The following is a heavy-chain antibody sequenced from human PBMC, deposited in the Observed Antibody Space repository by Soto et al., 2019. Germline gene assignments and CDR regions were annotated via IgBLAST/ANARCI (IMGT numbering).Heavy chain of an antibody. Sequence: EVQLLESGGGLVQPGGSLRLSCAASGFIFSSYAMSWVRQAPGRGLEWVSVIGSSGGSAYYADSVKGRFTISRDNSKKTLYLQMNSLRAEDTAVYYCAKGIMVRGDNHYDYWGQGTLVTVSS. CDR2: IGSSGGSA. D-gene: IGHD3-10*01. V-gene: IGHV3-23*01. J-gene: IGHJ4*02. CDR1: GFIFSSYA. CDR3: AKGIMVRGDNHYDY.